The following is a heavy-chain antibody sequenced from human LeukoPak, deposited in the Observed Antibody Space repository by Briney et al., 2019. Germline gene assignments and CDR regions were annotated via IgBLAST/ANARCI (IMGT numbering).Heavy chain of an antibody. Sequence: PGGSLRLSCAASGYTFSDYYMSWIRQAPGKGLEWVSYISSSGSTIYYADSVKGRFTISRDNAKNSLYLQMNSLRAEDTAVYYCSSSATVTLDYWGQGTLVTVSS. J-gene: IGHJ4*02. V-gene: IGHV3-11*04. CDR1: GYTFSDYY. CDR2: ISSSGSTI. D-gene: IGHD4-17*01. CDR3: SSSATVTLDY.